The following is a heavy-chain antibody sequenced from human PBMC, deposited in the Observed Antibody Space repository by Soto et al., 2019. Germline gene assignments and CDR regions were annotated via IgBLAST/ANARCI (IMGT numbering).Heavy chain of an antibody. J-gene: IGHJ4*02. D-gene: IGHD2-15*01. V-gene: IGHV1-8*01. Sequence: QVQLVQSGAEVKKPGASLKVSCKASGYTFTSYDINWVRQATGQGLEWMGWMNPNSGNTGYAQKLQGRVTMTRNTSISTAYMELSSRRCVKTAVYYSARQKVDASDYWGQATRVTVSS. CDR2: MNPNSGNT. CDR1: GYTFTSYD. CDR3: ARQKVDASDY.